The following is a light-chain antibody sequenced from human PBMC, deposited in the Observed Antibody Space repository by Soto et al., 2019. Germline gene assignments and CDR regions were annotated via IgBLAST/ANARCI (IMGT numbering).Light chain of an antibody. V-gene: IGKV3-20*01. CDR2: GAS. CDR3: KQFGSSPGFT. Sequence: EIVLTQSPGTLSLSPGERATLSCRASQSINSRYLAWYQQKPGQAPRLLIYGASSRATGIPDRFSDSGSGTYFSLNISRLEPEDLAEYYCKQFGSSPGFTFGPGTIVDIK. CDR1: QSINSRY. J-gene: IGKJ3*01.